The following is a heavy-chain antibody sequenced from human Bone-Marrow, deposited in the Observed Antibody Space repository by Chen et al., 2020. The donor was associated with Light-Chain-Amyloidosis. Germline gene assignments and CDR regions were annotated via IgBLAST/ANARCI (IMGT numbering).Heavy chain of an antibody. CDR3: ARPLGQWLVPNAFDI. Sequence: QVQLQQWGAGLLKPSETLSLTCAVDGGSFSGYYWSWIRQPPGKGLEWIGEINHSGSTNYNPSLKSRVTISVDTSKNQFSLKLSSVTAADTAVYYCARPLGQWLVPNAFDIWGQGTMVTVSS. V-gene: IGHV4-34*01. J-gene: IGHJ3*02. CDR2: INHSGST. D-gene: IGHD6-19*01. CDR1: GGSFSGYY.